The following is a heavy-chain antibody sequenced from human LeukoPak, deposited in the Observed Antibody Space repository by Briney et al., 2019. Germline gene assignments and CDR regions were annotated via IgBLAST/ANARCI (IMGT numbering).Heavy chain of an antibody. CDR1: GFTFSSYA. CDR2: ISGSGGST. Sequence: GGSLRLPCAASGFTFSSYAMSWVRQAPGKGLEWVSAISGSGGSTYYADSVKGRFTISRDNSKNTLYLQMNSLRAEDTAVYYCAKQKKARSSSCFDYWGQGTLVTVSS. D-gene: IGHD6-13*01. V-gene: IGHV3-23*01. J-gene: IGHJ4*02. CDR3: AKQKKARSSSCFDY.